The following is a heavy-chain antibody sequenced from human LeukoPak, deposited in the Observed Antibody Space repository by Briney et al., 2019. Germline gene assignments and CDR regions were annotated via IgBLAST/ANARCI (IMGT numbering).Heavy chain of an antibody. Sequence: SETLSLTCTVSGGSISSYYWSWIRQPPGKGLEWIGYIYYSGSTNYNPSLKSRVTISVDTSKNQFPLKLSSVTAADTAVYYCARALAATDAFDIWGQGTMVTVSS. D-gene: IGHD6-25*01. CDR2: IYYSGST. CDR1: GGSISSYY. J-gene: IGHJ3*02. V-gene: IGHV4-59*01. CDR3: ARALAATDAFDI.